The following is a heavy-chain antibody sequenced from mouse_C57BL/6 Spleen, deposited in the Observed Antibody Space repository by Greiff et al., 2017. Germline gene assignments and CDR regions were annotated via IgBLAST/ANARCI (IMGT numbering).Heavy chain of an antibody. V-gene: IGHV1-50*01. CDR3: ARSGSYVQAMDD. J-gene: IGHJ4*01. CDR1: GYTFTSYW. D-gene: IGHD1-1*02. Sequence: QVQLQQPGAELVKPGASVKLSCKASGYTFTSYWMQWVKQRPGQGLEWIGEIDPSDSYTNYNQKFKGKATLTVDTSSSTAYMQLSSLASEDSAVYYCARSGSYVQAMDDWGQGTSVTVSS. CDR2: IDPSDSYT.